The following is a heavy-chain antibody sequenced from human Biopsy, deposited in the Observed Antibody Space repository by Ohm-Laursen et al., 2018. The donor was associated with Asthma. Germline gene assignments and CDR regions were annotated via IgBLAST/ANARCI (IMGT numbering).Heavy chain of an antibody. CDR3: ARDIVATMIGYYYYGMDV. D-gene: IGHD5-12*01. V-gene: IGHV3-33*01. Sequence: SLRLSCAASGFTFSSYGMHWVRQAPGKGLEWVAGIWYDGGNKYYADSVKGRFIISRDNSKNTLYLQMNSLRAEDTAVYYCARDIVATMIGYYYYGMDVWGQGTTVTVSS. CDR1: GFTFSSYG. J-gene: IGHJ6*02. CDR2: IWYDGGNK.